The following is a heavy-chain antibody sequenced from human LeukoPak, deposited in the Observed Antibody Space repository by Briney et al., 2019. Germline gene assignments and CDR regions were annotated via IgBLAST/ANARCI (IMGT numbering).Heavy chain of an antibody. CDR3: ASDRVLGSGSLDY. CDR1: GFTFSSYW. D-gene: IGHD3-10*01. J-gene: IGHJ4*02. Sequence: PGGSLRLSCAASGFTFSSYWMSWVRQAPGKGLVWVSRIRGDGYDTNYADSVKGRFTISRDNAQNTLYLQMNSLRAEDTAVYYCASDRVLGSGSLDYWGQGTLVTVSS. V-gene: IGHV3-74*01. CDR2: IRGDGYDT.